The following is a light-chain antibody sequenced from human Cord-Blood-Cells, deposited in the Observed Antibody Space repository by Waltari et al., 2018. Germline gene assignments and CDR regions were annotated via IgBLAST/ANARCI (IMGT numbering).Light chain of an antibody. CDR1: RSDVGGYNY. CDR2: EFS. V-gene: IGLV2-14*01. Sequence: QSALTPPASVSGSPGQSITISCSGTRSDVGGYNYVPWYQQHPGKAPKLRIYEFSNRPSGVSNRFSGSKSGNAASLTISWLQAEDGADYYCSSYTSSSTLVFGTGTKVTVL. J-gene: IGLJ1*01. CDR3: SSYTSSSTLV.